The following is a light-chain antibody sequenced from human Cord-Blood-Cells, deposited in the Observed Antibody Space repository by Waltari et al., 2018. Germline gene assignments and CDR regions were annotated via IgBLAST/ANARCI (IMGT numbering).Light chain of an antibody. CDR1: SSDVGGSNY. V-gene: IGLV2-11*01. CDR3: CSYAGSYV. J-gene: IGLJ1*01. Sequence: QSALTQPRSVSGSPGQSVTISCTGTSSDVGGSNYDSWYHQHPGTAPKLMIYDVSKRPSGVPDRFSGSKSGNTASLTIFGLQAEDEADYYCCSYAGSYVFGTGTKVTVL. CDR2: DVS.